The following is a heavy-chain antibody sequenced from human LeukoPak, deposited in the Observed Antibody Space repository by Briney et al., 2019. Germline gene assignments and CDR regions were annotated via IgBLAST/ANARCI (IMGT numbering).Heavy chain of an antibody. CDR2: TYYRSKWFS. V-gene: IGHV6-1*01. D-gene: IGHD1-1*01. J-gene: IGHJ4*02. CDR1: GDSVSSNSAA. CDR3: ARDRYPNSIDGYFAS. Sequence: SQTLSLTCAISGDSVSSNSAAWNWIRQSPSRGLEWLGRTYYRSKWFSDYAESVKSRITINPDTSKNQFSLQLKYVNSEDTAVYYCARDRYPNSIDGYFASWGQGTLVTVSS.